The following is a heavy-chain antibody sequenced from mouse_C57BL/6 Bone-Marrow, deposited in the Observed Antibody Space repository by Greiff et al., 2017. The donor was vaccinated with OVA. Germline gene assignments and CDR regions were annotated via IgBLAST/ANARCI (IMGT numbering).Heavy chain of an antibody. CDR3: ARYGYYGSSRYWYFDV. J-gene: IGHJ1*03. D-gene: IGHD1-1*01. Sequence: VQLQQSGAELVRPGTSVKMSCKASGYTFTNYWIGWAKQRPGHGLEWIGDIYPGGGYTNYNEKFKGKATLTADKSSSTAYMQFSSLTSEDSAIYYWARYGYYGSSRYWYFDVWGTGTTVTVSS. V-gene: IGHV1-63*01. CDR2: IYPGGGYT. CDR1: GYTFTNYW.